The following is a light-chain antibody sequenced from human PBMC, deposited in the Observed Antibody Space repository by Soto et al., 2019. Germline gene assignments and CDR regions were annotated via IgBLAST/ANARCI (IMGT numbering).Light chain of an antibody. Sequence: DIQMTQSPSSLSASVGDRVTITCRASQSISSYLNWYQQKPGKAPKLLIYAASSLQSGVPSRFSFSGSVTELTLTVSSLQSQGFATYYCLQHNTYQWTVAQRTKVDIK. V-gene: IGKV1-17*01. CDR1: QSISSY. CDR2: AAS. CDR3: LQHNTYQWT. J-gene: IGKJ1*01.